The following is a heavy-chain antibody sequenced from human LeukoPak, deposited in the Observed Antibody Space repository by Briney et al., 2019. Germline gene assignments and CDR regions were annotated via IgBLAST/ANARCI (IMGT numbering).Heavy chain of an antibody. D-gene: IGHD6-13*01. CDR2: IYYSGST. CDR3: ARLRIAAAEAHWFDP. Sequence: SETLSLTCTVSGGSISSSSYYWGWIRQPPGKGLEGIGSIYYSGSTYYNPSLKSRVTISVDTSKNQFSLKLSSVTAADTAVYYCARLRIAAAEAHWFDPWGQGTLVTVSS. J-gene: IGHJ5*02. CDR1: GGSISSSSYY. V-gene: IGHV4-39*01.